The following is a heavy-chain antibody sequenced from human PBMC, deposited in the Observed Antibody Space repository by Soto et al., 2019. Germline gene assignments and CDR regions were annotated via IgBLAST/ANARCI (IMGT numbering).Heavy chain of an antibody. CDR3: AKGGRQWLVTSDFDY. Sequence: GGSLRLSCAASGFTFSGYTMHWVRQAPGKGLEWVAVVSHDGRNTHYADSVKGRFTISRDSSKNTVSLEMTSLRAEDTAVYYCAKGGRQWLVTSDFDYWGQGTLVTVSS. V-gene: IGHV3-30*18. J-gene: IGHJ4*02. D-gene: IGHD6-19*01. CDR1: GFTFSGYT. CDR2: VSHDGRNT.